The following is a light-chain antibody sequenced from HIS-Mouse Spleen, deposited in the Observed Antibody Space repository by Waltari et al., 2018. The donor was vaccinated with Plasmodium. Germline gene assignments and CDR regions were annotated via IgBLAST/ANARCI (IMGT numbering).Light chain of an antibody. CDR3: YSTDSSGNHRV. CDR1: ALTKTY. Sequence: SYELTQPPSVSVSPGQTARLTCSGAALTKTYHYLYQQKSGQAPVLVIYEDSKRTSGIPERFSGSSSGTMATLTISGAQVEDEADYYCYSTDSSGNHRVFGGGTKLTVL. J-gene: IGLJ3*02. V-gene: IGLV3-10*01. CDR2: EDS.